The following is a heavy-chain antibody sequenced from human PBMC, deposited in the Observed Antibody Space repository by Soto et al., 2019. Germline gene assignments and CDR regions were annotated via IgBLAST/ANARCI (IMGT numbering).Heavy chain of an antibody. CDR3: AGGGFLLFLRCLPPSNRLIYSYCGMAV. CDR1: GGTFSSYA. V-gene: IGHV1-69*13. J-gene: IGHJ6*04. CDR2: IIPIFGTA. D-gene: IGHD3-22*01. Sequence: SVKVSCKASGGTFSSYAISWVRQAPGQGLEWMGGIIPIFGTANYAQKFQGRVTITADESTSTAYMELSSLRSEDTAVYYCAGGGFLLFLRCLPPSNRLIYSYCGMAVGGKGPRVTFP.